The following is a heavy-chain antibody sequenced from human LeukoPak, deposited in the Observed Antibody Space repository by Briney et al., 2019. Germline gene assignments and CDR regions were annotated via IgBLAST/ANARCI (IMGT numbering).Heavy chain of an antibody. J-gene: IGHJ4*02. V-gene: IGHV1-18*01. Sequence: ASVKVSCKASGYTFTSYGISWVRQAPGQGLEWMGWISAYNGNTNYAQKLQGRVTMTTDTSTSTAYMGLRSLRSDDTAVYYCARDYYGSGGRDYYSDYWGQGTLVTVSS. D-gene: IGHD3-10*01. CDR3: ARDYYGSGGRDYYSDY. CDR2: ISAYNGNT. CDR1: GYTFTSYG.